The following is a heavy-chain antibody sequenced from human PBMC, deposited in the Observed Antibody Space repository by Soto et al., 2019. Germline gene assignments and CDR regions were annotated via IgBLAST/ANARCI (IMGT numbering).Heavy chain of an antibody. Sequence: QVQLVQSGAEVKKPGSSVTVSCKASAGTFNNYAIAWVRQAPGQGLEWMGGIIPFFGSPKYSQKFQNRVTITVEESTSTSYMNLTGLRSDDTAVYYCARAIVPRFNWFDPWGKGTLVTVSS. CDR1: AGTFNNYA. V-gene: IGHV1-69*01. J-gene: IGHJ5*02. D-gene: IGHD1-26*01. CDR3: ARAIVPRFNWFDP. CDR2: IIPFFGSP.